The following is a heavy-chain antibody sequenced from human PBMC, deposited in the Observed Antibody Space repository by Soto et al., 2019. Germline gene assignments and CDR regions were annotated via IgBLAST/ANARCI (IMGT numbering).Heavy chain of an antibody. CDR1: GYTFTSCN. CDR3: AGNYGGNFYSDY. CDR2: INPSGGST. Sequence: ASVKVSCKASGYTFTSCNMHWVRQAPGQGLEWMGMINPSGGSTTYAQKFQGRVTMTRDTSTSTVYMELNSLRSEDTAVYYCAGNYGGNFYSDYWGQGTLVTVSS. V-gene: IGHV1-46*01. D-gene: IGHD4-17*01. J-gene: IGHJ4*02.